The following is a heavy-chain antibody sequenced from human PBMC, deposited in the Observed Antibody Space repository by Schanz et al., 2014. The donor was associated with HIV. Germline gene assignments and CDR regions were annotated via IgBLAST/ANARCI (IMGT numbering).Heavy chain of an antibody. CDR2: IIPIYGTT. J-gene: IGHJ4*02. V-gene: IGHV1-69*01. CDR3: ARDSAKAVAGLVGEAGFDY. Sequence: QVQLVQSGAEVKKPGASVKVSCKVSGGTFRGHVISWVRQAPGQGLEWMGGIIPIYGTTNDAQKFQGRVTMTTDASTATVHMELRSLRSEDTAVYYCARDSAKAVAGLVGEAGFDYWGQGTLVTVSS. D-gene: IGHD6-19*01. CDR1: GGTFRGHV.